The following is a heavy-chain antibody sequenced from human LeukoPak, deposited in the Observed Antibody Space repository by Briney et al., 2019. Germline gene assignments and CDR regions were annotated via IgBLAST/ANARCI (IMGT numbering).Heavy chain of an antibody. D-gene: IGHD2-15*01. CDR2: INPSGGT. Sequence: ASVKVSCKASGYTFTGYYMHWVRQAPGQGLEWMGWINPSGGTNYAQKFQGRVTMTRDTSISTAYMELSRLRSDDTAVYYCARDQRYCSGGSCYPGWFDPWGQGTLVTVSS. V-gene: IGHV1-2*02. CDR1: GYTFTGYY. J-gene: IGHJ5*02. CDR3: ARDQRYCSGGSCYPGWFDP.